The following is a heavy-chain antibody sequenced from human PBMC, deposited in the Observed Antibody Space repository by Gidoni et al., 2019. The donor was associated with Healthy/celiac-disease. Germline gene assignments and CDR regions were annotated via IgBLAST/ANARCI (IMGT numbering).Heavy chain of an antibody. D-gene: IGHD6-19*01. CDR2: IKSKTDGGTT. J-gene: IGHJ3*02. CDR1: GFTFRHAW. V-gene: IGHV3-15*01. CDR3: TTQDKPSRSGWYYAFDI. Sequence: EVQLVESGGGLVKPGGSLRLSCAASGFTFRHAWMSWVRQAPGKGLEWVGRIKSKTDGGTTDYAAPVKGRFTISRDDSKNTLYLQMNSLKTEDTAVYYCTTQDKPSRSGWYYAFDIWGQGTMVTVSS.